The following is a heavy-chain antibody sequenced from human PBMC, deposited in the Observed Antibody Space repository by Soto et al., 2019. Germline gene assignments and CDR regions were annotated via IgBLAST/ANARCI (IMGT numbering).Heavy chain of an antibody. CDR1: GGSISSGGYS. CDR3: AHGIYFDC. CDR2: IYHSGST. V-gene: IGHV4-30-2*01. D-gene: IGHD5-12*01. Sequence: PSETLSLTCAVSGGSISSGGYSWSWIRQPPGKGLEWIGYIYHSGSTYYNPSLKSRVTISVDRSKNQFSLKLSSVTAADTAVYYCAHGIYFDCWGQGTLVTVSS. J-gene: IGHJ4*02.